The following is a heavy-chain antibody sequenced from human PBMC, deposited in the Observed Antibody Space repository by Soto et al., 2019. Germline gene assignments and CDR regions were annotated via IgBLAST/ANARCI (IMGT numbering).Heavy chain of an antibody. D-gene: IGHD1-20*01. CDR2: ISSSSSYI. CDR3: ATLGILGV. CDR1: GYTFRSDS. J-gene: IGHJ6*02. Sequence: EVQLVESGGGLVKPGGSLRLSCAASGYTFRSDSMNWVRQAPGKGLEWVSSISSSSSYIYYADSVKGRFTISRDNAKNSLYLQMNSLRAEDTAVYYCATLGILGVWGQGTTVTASS. V-gene: IGHV3-21*01.